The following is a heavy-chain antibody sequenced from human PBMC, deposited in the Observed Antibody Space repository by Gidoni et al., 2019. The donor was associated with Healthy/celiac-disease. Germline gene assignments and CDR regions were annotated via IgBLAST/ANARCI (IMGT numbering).Heavy chain of an antibody. D-gene: IGHD2-15*01. CDR1: GYSFTSYW. CDR2: IYPGDSDT. CDR3: ARPPTSGGSSYAFDI. V-gene: IGHV5-51*01. J-gene: IGHJ3*02. Sequence: EVQLVQSGAEVKKPGESLKISCKGSGYSFTSYWIGWVRQMPGKCLAWMGIIYPGDSDTRYSPSFQGQVTISADKSISTAYLQWSSLKASDTAMYYCARPPTSGGSSYAFDIWGQGTMVTVSS.